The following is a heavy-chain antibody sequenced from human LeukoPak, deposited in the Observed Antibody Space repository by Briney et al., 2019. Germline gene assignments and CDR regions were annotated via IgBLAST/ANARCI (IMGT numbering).Heavy chain of an antibody. CDR3: ARSKGSGSYSGPSDY. V-gene: IGHV3-74*01. CDR2: INSDGSNT. D-gene: IGHD3-10*01. Sequence: GGSLRLSCAASGFTFSNYWMHWVRQAPGKGLVWVSRINSDGSNTNYADSVKGRFTISRDNAKNTLYLQMNSLRAEDTAVYYCARSKGSGSYSGPSDYWGQGTLVTVSS. J-gene: IGHJ4*02. CDR1: GFTFSNYW.